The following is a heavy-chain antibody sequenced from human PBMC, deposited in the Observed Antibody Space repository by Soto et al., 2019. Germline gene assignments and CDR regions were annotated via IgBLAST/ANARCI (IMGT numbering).Heavy chain of an antibody. CDR2: INHSGST. CDR3: AREDFWSGRKAYYYYGMDV. V-gene: IGHV4-34*01. CDR1: GGSFSGYY. J-gene: IGHJ6*02. D-gene: IGHD3-3*01. Sequence: KPSETLSLTCAVYGGSFSGYYWSWIRQPPGKGLEWIGEINHSGSTNYNPSLKSRVTISVDTSKSQFSLKLSSVTAADTAVYYCAREDFWSGRKAYYYYGMDVWGQGTTVTVSS.